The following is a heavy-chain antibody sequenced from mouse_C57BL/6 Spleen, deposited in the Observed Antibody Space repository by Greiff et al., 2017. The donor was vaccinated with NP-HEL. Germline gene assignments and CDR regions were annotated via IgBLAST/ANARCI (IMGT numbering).Heavy chain of an antibody. J-gene: IGHJ2*01. D-gene: IGHD2-4*01. CDR1: GYTFTSYW. CDR3: ARNYDYDNFDY. Sequence: QVHVKQPGAELVMPGASVKLSCKASGYTFTSYWMHWVKQRPGQGLEWIGEIDPSDSYTNYNQKFKGKSTLTVDKSSSTAYMQLSSLTSEDSAVYYCARNYDYDNFDYWGQGTTLTVSS. V-gene: IGHV1-69*01. CDR2: IDPSDSYT.